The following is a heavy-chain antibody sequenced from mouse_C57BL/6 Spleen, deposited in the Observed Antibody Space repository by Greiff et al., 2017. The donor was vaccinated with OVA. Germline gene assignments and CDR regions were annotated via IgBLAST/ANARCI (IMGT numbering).Heavy chain of an antibody. Sequence: VQLQQSGPGLVAPSQSLSITCTVSGFSFTSYGVHWVRQPPGKGLEWLVVIWSDGSTTYNSALVSRLSISKVNSKSQVFLKMNSLQTENTAIYYCARHSRGGRAGKNAMDYWGQGTSVTVSS. V-gene: IGHV2-6-1*01. J-gene: IGHJ4*01. CDR2: IWSDGST. CDR1: GFSFTSYG. D-gene: IGHD3-1*01. CDR3: ARHSRGGRAGKNAMDY.